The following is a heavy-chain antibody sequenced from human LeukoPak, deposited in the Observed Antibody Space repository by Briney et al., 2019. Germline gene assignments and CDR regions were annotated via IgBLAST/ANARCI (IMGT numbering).Heavy chain of an antibody. V-gene: IGHV3-33*01. CDR3: ARDDSSSWYQEY. CDR1: GFTFSSYG. D-gene: IGHD6-13*01. J-gene: IGHJ4*02. Sequence: GGSLRLSCAASGFTFSSYGMHWVRQAPGKVLEWVAVIWYDGSKKYYADSVKGRFTISRDNSKNTLYLQMNSLTAEDTAVYYCARDDSSSWYQEYWGQGTLVTVSS. CDR2: IWYDGSKK.